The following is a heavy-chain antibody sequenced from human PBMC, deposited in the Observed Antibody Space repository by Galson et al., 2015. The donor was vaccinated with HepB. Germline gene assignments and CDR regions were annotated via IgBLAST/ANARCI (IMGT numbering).Heavy chain of an antibody. V-gene: IGHV5-51*01. D-gene: IGHD1-14*01. Sequence: QSGAEVKKPGESLKISCKGSGYSFPSGWIGWVRQMLGKGLEWMGSINRRDSETRYSPSFQGQVTISADKSISTAYLQWSSLKASDTAMYYCARRGIASEYFDYWGQGTLVTVSS. CDR3: ARRGIASEYFDY. CDR2: INRRDSET. J-gene: IGHJ4*02. CDR1: GYSFPSGW.